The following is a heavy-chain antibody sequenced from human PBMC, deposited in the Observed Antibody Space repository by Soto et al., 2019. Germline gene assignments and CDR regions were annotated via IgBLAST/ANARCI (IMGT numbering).Heavy chain of an antibody. V-gene: IGHV5-51*01. CDR1: GYSFTKYW. CDR2: IYPGDSNT. J-gene: IGHJ6*02. CDR3: ARRGCSSTSCYPVGDYYYYGMDV. Sequence: GESLKISCKGSGYSFTKYWIGWVRQMPGKGLEWMGIIYPGDSNTRYSPSFYGQVTISADKYISTAYLQRSSLKVSDTAMYYCARRGCSSTSCYPVGDYYYYGMDVWGQGTTVTVS. D-gene: IGHD2-2*01.